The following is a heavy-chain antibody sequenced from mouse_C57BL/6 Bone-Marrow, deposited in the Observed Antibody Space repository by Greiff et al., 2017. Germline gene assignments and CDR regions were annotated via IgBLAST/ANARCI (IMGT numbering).Heavy chain of an antibody. Sequence: EVQRVESGGDLVKPGGSLKLSCAASGFTFSSYGMSWVRQTPDKRLEWVATISSGGSYTYYPDSVKGRCTITRDNAKNTQYLQMSSLKAEDAAMYYCARGRTNQFGYWGQGTLVTVSA. D-gene: IGHD6-1*01. CDR2: ISSGGSYT. CDR1: GFTFSSYG. V-gene: IGHV5-6*01. CDR3: ARGRTNQFGY. J-gene: IGHJ3*01.